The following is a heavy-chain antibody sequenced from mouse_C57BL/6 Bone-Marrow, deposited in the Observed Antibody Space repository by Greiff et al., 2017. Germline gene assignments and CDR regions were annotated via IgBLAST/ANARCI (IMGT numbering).Heavy chain of an antibody. D-gene: IGHD4-1*01. CDR2: IRNKANNHAT. V-gene: IGHV6-6*01. J-gene: IGHJ2*01. CDR1: VFTFSDAW. CDR3: TRNVLTGTGPFDY. Sequence: EVKLMESGGGLVQPGGSMKLSCAASVFTFSDAWLDWVRQSPEKGLEWVAEIRNKANNHATYYAESVKGRFTISRDDSKRSVYLQMNSLRAEDTGIYYCTRNVLTGTGPFDYWGQGTTLTGSA.